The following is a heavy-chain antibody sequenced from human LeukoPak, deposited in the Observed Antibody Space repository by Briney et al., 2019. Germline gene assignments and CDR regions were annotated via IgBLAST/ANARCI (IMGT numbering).Heavy chain of an antibody. D-gene: IGHD3-9*01. CDR2: INPNSGGT. CDR1: GYTFNSHG. CDR3: AREVDWLQVSFDY. V-gene: IGHV1-2*02. Sequence: GASVKVSCKASGYTFNSHGISWVRQAPGQGLEWMGWINPNSGGTNYAQKFQGRVTMTRDTSISTAYMELSRLRSDDTAVYYCAREVDWLQVSFDYWGQGTLVTVSS. J-gene: IGHJ4*02.